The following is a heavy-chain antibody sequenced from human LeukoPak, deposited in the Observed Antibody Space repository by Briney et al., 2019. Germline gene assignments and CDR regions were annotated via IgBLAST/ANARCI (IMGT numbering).Heavy chain of an antibody. CDR1: GGSISSYY. CDR3: ARDKADGNFDY. V-gene: IGHV4-59*01. J-gene: IGHJ4*02. D-gene: IGHD2-15*01. CDR2: IYYGGGT. Sequence: SETLSLTCTVSGGSISSYYWSWIRQPPGKGLEWIGYIYYGGGTNYNPSLKSRVTISVDTSKNQFSLKLSSVTAADTAVYYCARDKADGNFDYWGQGTLVTVSS.